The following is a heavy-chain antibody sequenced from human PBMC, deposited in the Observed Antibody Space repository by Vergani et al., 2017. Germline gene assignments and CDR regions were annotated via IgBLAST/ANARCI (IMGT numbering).Heavy chain of an antibody. CDR3: ARSARHMTTVNNWFDP. Sequence: QVQLQESGRGLVKPSQILSLTCTVSGGSIRRGDYYWSWIRQPPGKGLEWIGYIYYSGSTYYNPSLKSRVTISVDTSKNQFSLKLSYVTAADTAVYYCARSARHMTTVNNWFDPWGQGTLVTVSS. J-gene: IGHJ5*02. V-gene: IGHV4-30-4*08. CDR1: GGSIRRGDYY. CDR2: IYYSGST. D-gene: IGHD4-17*01.